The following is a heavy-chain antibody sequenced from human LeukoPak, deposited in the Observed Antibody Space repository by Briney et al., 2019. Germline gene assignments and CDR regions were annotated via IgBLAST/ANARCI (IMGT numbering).Heavy chain of an antibody. Sequence: ASVKVSCKASGYTFSNQYIHWVRRARGQGLEWMGIINPNGGTTSNAQKFQGRVTMTTDTSRSTVYMELSSLRSEDTAVYYCARGGGSGSLITFGGVIAQFDYWGQGTLVTVSS. V-gene: IGHV1-46*01. CDR2: INPNGGTT. CDR3: ARGGGSGSLITFGGVIAQFDY. CDR1: GYTFSNQY. D-gene: IGHD3-16*02. J-gene: IGHJ4*02.